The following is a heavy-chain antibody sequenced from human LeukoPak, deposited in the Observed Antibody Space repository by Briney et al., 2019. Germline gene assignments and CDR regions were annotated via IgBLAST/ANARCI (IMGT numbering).Heavy chain of an antibody. Sequence: SETLSLTCAVYGGSFSGYYWSWIRQPPGKGLEWIGEINHSGSTNYNPSLKSRVTISVDTSKNQFSLKLSSVTAADTAVYYCAREDILAGWYYFDYWGQGTLVTVSS. D-gene: IGHD2-15*01. V-gene: IGHV4-34*01. CDR1: GGSFSGYY. CDR2: INHSGST. J-gene: IGHJ4*02. CDR3: AREDILAGWYYFDY.